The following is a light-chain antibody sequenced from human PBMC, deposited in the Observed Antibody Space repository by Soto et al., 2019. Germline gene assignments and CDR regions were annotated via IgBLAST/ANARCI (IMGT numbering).Light chain of an antibody. V-gene: IGLV2-14*03. CDR1: SSAVGGYDS. CDR3: SSYTSINTYI. J-gene: IGLJ1*01. Sequence: QSALTQPASVSGSPGQTITISCTGTSSAVGGYDSVSWYQQHPGKAPKLMIYDVRNRPSGVSIRFSGSKAGNTASLTTSGLQAEDEADYYCSSYTSINTYIFGTGTKVTV. CDR2: DVR.